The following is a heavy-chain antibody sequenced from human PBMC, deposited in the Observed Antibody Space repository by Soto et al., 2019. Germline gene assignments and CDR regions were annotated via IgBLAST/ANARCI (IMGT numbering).Heavy chain of an antibody. J-gene: IGHJ5*02. CDR3: AKEVLLWFGEPTSRWFDP. D-gene: IGHD3-10*01. Sequence: GGSLRLSCAASGFTFSSYGMHWVRQAPGKGLEWVAVISYDGSNKYYADSVKGRFTISRDNSKNTLYLQMNSLRAEDTAVYYCAKEVLLWFGEPTSRWFDPWGQGTLVTVFS. CDR2: ISYDGSNK. V-gene: IGHV3-30*18. CDR1: GFTFSSYG.